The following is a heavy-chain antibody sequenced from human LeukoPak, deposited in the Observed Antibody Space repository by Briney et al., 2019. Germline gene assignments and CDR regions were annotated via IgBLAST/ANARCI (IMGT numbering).Heavy chain of an antibody. CDR3: AAVGATTFWYFDL. Sequence: SVKVSCKASGFTFTNSAMQWVRQARGQRLEWIGWIVVGNGNTNYAQKFQERVTITRDMSTSTAYMELSSLRPEDTAVYYCAAVGATTFWYFDLWGRGTLVTVSS. J-gene: IGHJ2*01. CDR2: IVVGNGNT. V-gene: IGHV1-58*02. CDR1: GFTFTNSA. D-gene: IGHD1-26*01.